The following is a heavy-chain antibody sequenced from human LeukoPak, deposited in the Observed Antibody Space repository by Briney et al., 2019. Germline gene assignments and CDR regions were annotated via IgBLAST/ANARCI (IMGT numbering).Heavy chain of an antibody. V-gene: IGHV3-23*01. J-gene: IGHJ4*02. D-gene: IGHD2-8*01. CDR3: AKEYCSNGVCYVGFDS. CDR1: GFTFSSYA. CDR2: IRGDSRYT. Sequence: GGSLRLSCAASGFTFSSYAMTWVRQGPGKGLEWVSSIRGDSRYTYYADSVKGRFIISRDNSKNTPNLRLNSLKVEDTAVYFCAKEYCSNGVCYVGFDSWGQGTLVTVSS.